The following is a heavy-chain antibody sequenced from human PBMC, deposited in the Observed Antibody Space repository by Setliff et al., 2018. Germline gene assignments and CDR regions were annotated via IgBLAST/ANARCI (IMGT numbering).Heavy chain of an antibody. V-gene: IGHV1-8*03. CDR1: GYTFTSYD. CDR2: MNPNSGNT. D-gene: IGHD3-3*01. Sequence: ASVKVSCKASGYTFTSYDLNWVRQATGQGLEWMGWMNPNSGNTGYAQKFQGRVTITRNTSISTAYMELSSLRSEDTAVYYCARSGGGYDFWSGYLVSHYYYYYYMDVWGKGTTVTV. J-gene: IGHJ6*03. CDR3: ARSGGGYDFWSGYLVSHYYYYYYMDV.